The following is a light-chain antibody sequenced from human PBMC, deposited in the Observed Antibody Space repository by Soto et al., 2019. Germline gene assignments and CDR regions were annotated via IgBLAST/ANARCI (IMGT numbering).Light chain of an antibody. CDR3: SSYTSSSTYV. V-gene: IGLV2-14*01. CDR1: NNDVGRYSY. J-gene: IGLJ1*01. CDR2: EVS. Sequence: QSALTQPASVSGTPGQSITITCTGSNNDVGRYSYVSWYQQHPGKAPKLMIYEVSNRPSGVSNRFSGSKSGNTASLTISGLQAEDEADYYCSSYTSSSTYVFGTGTKVTVL.